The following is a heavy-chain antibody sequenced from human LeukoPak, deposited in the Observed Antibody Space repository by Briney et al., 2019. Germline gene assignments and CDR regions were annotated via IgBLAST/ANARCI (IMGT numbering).Heavy chain of an antibody. CDR1: GYSFTSYW. Sequence: GESLKISCKGSGYSFTSYWIAWVRQMPEKGLEWMGIIYPRDSDIRYNPPFQGQVTISADKSISTAYPQWSSLKASDTAMYYCARMIGLGEVSPYFDYWGQGTLVTVSS. D-gene: IGHD3-16*02. J-gene: IGHJ4*02. V-gene: IGHV5-51*01. CDR3: ARMIGLGEVSPYFDY. CDR2: IYPRDSDI.